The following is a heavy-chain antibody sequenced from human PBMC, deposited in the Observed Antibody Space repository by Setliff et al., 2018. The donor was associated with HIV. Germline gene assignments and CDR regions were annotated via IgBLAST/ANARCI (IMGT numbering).Heavy chain of an antibody. J-gene: IGHJ6*02. V-gene: IGHV4-38-2*01. CDR1: GYSISSGYY. Sequence: PSETLSLTCAVSGYSISSGYYWGWIRQPPGKGLEWVGSIYHSGLTFYNPSLKSRVTISVDTSKNQFSLKLSSVTASDTAVYYCARARYIVIRGDAGMDVWGPGTTVTVSS. CDR3: ARARYIVIRGDAGMDV. D-gene: IGHD3-10*01. CDR2: IYHSGLT.